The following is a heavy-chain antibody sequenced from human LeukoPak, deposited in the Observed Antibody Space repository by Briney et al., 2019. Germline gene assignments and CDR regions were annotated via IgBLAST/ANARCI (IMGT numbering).Heavy chain of an antibody. V-gene: IGHV1-2*07. J-gene: IGHJ5*02. Sequence: GASVKVSCKAFGYTFTSYYMHWVPQAPGQGLEWMGWINPHSGDTNYAHKFQGRVTMTRDTSISIAYMEPSSLKSDDTAVYYCAREGGSSYGYAYHWGQGTLVTVSS. CDR2: INPHSGDT. CDR1: GYTFTSYY. D-gene: IGHD5-18*01. CDR3: AREGGSSYGYAYH.